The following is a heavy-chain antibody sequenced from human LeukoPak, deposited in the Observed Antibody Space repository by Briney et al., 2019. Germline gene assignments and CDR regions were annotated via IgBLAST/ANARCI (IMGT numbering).Heavy chain of an antibody. D-gene: IGHD6-6*01. CDR3: AKKGSIAAYYFDY. J-gene: IGHJ4*02. V-gene: IGHV3-53*01. CDR1: GFTVSSKY. CDR2: IYSGGHT. Sequence: GGSLRLSCAASGFTVSSKYMSWVRQAPGKGLEWVSVIYSGGHTYYADSVKGRFTISRDNSKNTLYLQMNSLRAEDTAVYYCAKKGSIAAYYFDYWGQGTLVTVSS.